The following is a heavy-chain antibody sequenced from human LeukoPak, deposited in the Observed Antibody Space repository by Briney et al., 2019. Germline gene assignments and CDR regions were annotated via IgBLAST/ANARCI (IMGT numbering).Heavy chain of an antibody. Sequence: GGSLRLSCAASGFTFSSYSMNWVRQAPGKGLEWVSSISSSSSYIYYADSVKGRFTISRDNAKNSLYLQMNSLRAEDTAVYYCARETNWNEGDYFDYWSQGTLVTVSS. CDR2: ISSSSSYI. V-gene: IGHV3-21*01. CDR1: GFTFSSYS. D-gene: IGHD1-20*01. J-gene: IGHJ4*02. CDR3: ARETNWNEGDYFDY.